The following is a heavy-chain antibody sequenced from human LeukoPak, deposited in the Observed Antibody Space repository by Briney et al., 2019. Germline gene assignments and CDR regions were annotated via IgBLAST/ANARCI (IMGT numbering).Heavy chain of an antibody. Sequence: GGSLRLSCTASGFTFSGYSMNWIRQAPGKGLEWVSSFGTRSTSIYHAGSVKGRFAISRDNAKNSLYLQMNSLRAEDTALYYCAREVSEGLDFWGQGTLVTVSS. V-gene: IGHV3-21*01. CDR2: FGTRSTSI. D-gene: IGHD3-22*01. J-gene: IGHJ4*02. CDR1: GFTFSGYS. CDR3: AREVSEGLDF.